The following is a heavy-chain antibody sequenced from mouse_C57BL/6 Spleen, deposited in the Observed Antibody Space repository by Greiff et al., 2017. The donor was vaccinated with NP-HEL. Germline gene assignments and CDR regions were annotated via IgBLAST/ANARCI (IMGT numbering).Heavy chain of an antibody. CDR3: AEGVEGDFDV. Sequence: EVKLVESGGDLVKPGGSLKLSCAASGFTFSSYGMSWVRQTPDKRLEWVATISSGGSYTYYPDSVKGRFTISRDNAKNTLYLQMSRLKSEDTAMYYCAEGVEGDFDVWGTGTTVTVSS. V-gene: IGHV5-6*01. CDR2: ISSGGSYT. J-gene: IGHJ1*03. CDR1: GFTFSSYG.